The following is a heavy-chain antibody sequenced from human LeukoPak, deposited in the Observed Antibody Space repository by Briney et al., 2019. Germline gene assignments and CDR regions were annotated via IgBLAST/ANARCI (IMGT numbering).Heavy chain of an antibody. J-gene: IGHJ6*03. D-gene: IGHD4-17*01. V-gene: IGHV3-7*03. CDR2: IKQDGSEK. CDR3: AKGPVTSLYYYYMDV. CDR1: GFTFSSYW. Sequence: GGSLRLSCAASGFTFSSYWMSWVRQAPGKGLEWVANIKQDGSEKYYVDSVKGRFTISRDNAKNSLYLQMNSLRAEDTAVYYCAKGPVTSLYYYYMDVWGKGTTVTVPS.